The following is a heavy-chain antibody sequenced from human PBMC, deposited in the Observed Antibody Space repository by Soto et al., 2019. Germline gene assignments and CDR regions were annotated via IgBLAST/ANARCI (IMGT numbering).Heavy chain of an antibody. V-gene: IGHV1-3*01. CDR1: GYTFSGSV. J-gene: IGHJ4*02. CDR3: ATEIDGATVTSLDY. Sequence: ASVKVSCKASGYTFSGSVMHWVRQAPGQRLEWMGWINADNGNTKYSQKFQGRVTITRDTSASTAYMELSSLRSEDTTMYYCATEIDGATVTSLDYWGQGTLVTVSS. CDR2: INADNGNT. D-gene: IGHD4-17*01.